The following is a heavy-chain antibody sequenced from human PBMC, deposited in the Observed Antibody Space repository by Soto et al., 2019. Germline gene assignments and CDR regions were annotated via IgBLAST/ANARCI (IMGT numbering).Heavy chain of an antibody. CDR2: IYSSGST. V-gene: IGHV4-59*08. CDR3: ARRYGGGFDF. CDR1: GGSISSYY. Sequence: QVQLLESGPGLVKPSETLSLTCTVSGGSISSYYWSWIRQPPGKGLEWIGYIYSSGSTNYNPPLKRRVPISVDTSKDQFSLKLSSVTAADTAVYYCARRYGGGFDFWGQGTLVTVSS. D-gene: IGHD3-10*01. J-gene: IGHJ4*02.